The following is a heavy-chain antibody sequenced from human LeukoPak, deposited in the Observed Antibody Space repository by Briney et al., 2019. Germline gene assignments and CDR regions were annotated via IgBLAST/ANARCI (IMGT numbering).Heavy chain of an antibody. D-gene: IGHD6-13*01. CDR1: GFTSSDFW. J-gene: IGHJ4*01. CDR3: ARDGTAPGLYFDL. Sequence: PGGSLRLSCSVSGFTSSDFWMNWVRRSPGKGLEWVARINQNGGETSYVDSVKGRFTISRDNPKNSLYLQMSSLKAEDTAVYYCARDGTAPGLYFDLWGQGTLVTVSS. CDR2: INQNGGET. V-gene: IGHV3-7*01.